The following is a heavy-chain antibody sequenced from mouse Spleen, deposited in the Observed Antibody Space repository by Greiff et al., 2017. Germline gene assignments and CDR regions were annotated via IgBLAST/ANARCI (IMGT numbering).Heavy chain of an antibody. CDR1: GFTFSSYA. J-gene: IGHJ2*01. CDR2: ISSGGGNT. D-gene: IGHD2-4*01. Sequence: EVQVVESGGGLVKLGGSLKLSCAASGFTFSSYAMSWVRQTPEKRLEWVATISSGGGNTYYPDSVKGRFTISRDNAKNTLYLQMSSLKSEDTAMYYCARQRGLRREGYFDYWGQGTTLTVSS. V-gene: IGHV5-9-3*01. CDR3: ARQRGLRREGYFDY.